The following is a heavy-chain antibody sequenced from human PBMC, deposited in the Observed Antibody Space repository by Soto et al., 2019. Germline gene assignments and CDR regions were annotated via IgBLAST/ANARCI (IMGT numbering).Heavy chain of an antibody. D-gene: IGHD2-8*01. CDR2: IYYTXRT. Sequence: TLSLTCTVSGGSINSGGYYWNWIRQHPGKGLEWAAXIYYTXRTYYTQSLKXXITINADXXNNPISLQMNSVTTDDTAVYYCARLIGDSRLDSWGQGTLVTVPS. V-gene: IGHV4-31*01. J-gene: IGHJ5*01. CDR1: GGSINSGGYY. CDR3: ARLIGDSRLDS.